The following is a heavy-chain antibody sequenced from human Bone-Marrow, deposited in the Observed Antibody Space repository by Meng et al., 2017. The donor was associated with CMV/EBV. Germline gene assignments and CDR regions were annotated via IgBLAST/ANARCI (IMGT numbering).Heavy chain of an antibody. D-gene: IGHD2-2*01. V-gene: IGHV3-21*01. CDR2: ISSSSSYI. CDR3: AKDVLWRPAAILPYYYYGMDV. CDR1: GFTFSSYS. J-gene: IGHJ6*02. Sequence: GESLKISCAASGFTFSSYSMNWVRQAPGKGLEWVLSISSSSSYIYYADSVKGRFTISRDNAKNSLYLQMNSLRAEDTAVYYCAKDVLWRPAAILPYYYYGMDVWGQGTTVTVSS.